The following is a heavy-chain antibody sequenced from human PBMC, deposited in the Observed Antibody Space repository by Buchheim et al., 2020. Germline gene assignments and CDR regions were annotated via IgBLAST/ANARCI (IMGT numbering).Heavy chain of an antibody. Sequence: QVHLVQSGTEVRKPGSSVKVSCKASGGSFNAYAISWVRQAPGQGLEWMGGIIPRVGTPNYSEKFQGRVSITADDSTTTAYMELSGLRSEDTAVYYCASTSEYYGSGSYYTPFRSWGQGTL. J-gene: IGHJ5*02. CDR3: ASTSEYYGSGSYYTPFRS. D-gene: IGHD3-10*01. V-gene: IGHV1-69*01. CDR2: IIPRVGTP. CDR1: GGSFNAYA.